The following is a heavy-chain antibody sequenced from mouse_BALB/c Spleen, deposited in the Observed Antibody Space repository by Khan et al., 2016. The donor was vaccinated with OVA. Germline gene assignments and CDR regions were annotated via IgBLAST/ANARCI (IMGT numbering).Heavy chain of an antibody. Sequence: EVKLLESGPSLVKPSQTLSLTCSVSGDSITSGYWNWIRKFPGNKLEYMGYITYSGSTYYNPSLKSRISITRDTSKNQYYLQLNSVTTEDTVTYYCTRSGFYAMDYWGQGTSVTVSS. V-gene: IGHV3-8*02. CDR3: TRSGFYAMDY. CDR1: GDSITSGY. D-gene: IGHD1-3*01. J-gene: IGHJ4*01. CDR2: ITYSGST.